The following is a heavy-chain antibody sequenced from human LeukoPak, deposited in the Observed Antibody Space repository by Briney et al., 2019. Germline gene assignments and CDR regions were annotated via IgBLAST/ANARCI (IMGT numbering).Heavy chain of an antibody. V-gene: IGHV3-21*01. D-gene: IGHD2-8*01. Sequence: GGSLRLSCAASGFTFSSYSMNWVRQAPGKGLEWVSSISSSSSYIYYADSVKGRFTISRDNAKNSLYLQMNSLRAEDTAVYHCARGGKWSPRDRFDPWGQGTLVTVSS. CDR1: GFTFSSYS. CDR2: ISSSSSYI. CDR3: ARGGKWSPRDRFDP. J-gene: IGHJ5*02.